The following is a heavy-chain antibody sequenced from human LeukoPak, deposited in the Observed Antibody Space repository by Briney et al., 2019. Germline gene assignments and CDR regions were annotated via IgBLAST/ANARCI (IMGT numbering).Heavy chain of an antibody. CDR3: ARDQGTSTTAPKRKGRFDP. CDR2: IWYDGSNK. Sequence: PGGSLRLSCAASGFTFSNHGMHWVRQAPGKGLEWVALIWYDGSNKEYAESVKGRFTISRDNSKNTLCLQMNSLRDEDTAVYYCARDQGTSTTAPKRKGRFDPWGQGTLVTVSS. D-gene: IGHD1-1*01. CDR1: GFTFSNHG. J-gene: IGHJ5*02. V-gene: IGHV3-33*01.